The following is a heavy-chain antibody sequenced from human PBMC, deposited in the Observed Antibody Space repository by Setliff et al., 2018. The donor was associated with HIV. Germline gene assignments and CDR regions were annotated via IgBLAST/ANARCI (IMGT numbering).Heavy chain of an antibody. D-gene: IGHD6-13*01. V-gene: IGHV1-3*01. J-gene: IGHJ5*02. CDR1: GYTFTSYA. CDR3: ATSTIAAAGASRADLDP. Sequence: GASVKVSCKASGYTFTSYAMHWVRQAPGQRLEWMGWINAGNGNTKYSQKFQGRVTITTDEPTNTVYMELSSLRSEDTAFYFCATSTIAAAGASRADLDPWGQGTLVTVSS. CDR2: INAGNGNT.